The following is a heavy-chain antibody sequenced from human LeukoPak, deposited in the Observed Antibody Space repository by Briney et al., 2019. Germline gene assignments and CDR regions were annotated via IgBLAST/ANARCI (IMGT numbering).Heavy chain of an antibody. J-gene: IGHJ4*02. V-gene: IGHV3-23*01. Sequence: PGGSLTLSFAASGFTFSTFALSWFRQAPGKGLEWVSAISSVSRTYYAGSVKGRFAISRDNSENTLFLHMNSLRFEDTAIYYCAKEVPGPGWYTVDYWGQGTLVTVSS. CDR1: GFTFSTFA. CDR3: AKEVPGPGWYTVDY. CDR2: ISSVSRT. D-gene: IGHD6-19*01.